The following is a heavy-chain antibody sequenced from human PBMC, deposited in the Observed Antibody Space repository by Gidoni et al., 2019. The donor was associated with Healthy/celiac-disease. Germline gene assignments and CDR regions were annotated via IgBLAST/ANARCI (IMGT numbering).Heavy chain of an antibody. D-gene: IGHD6-13*01. CDR1: GYTFTGYY. J-gene: IGHJ6*02. CDR2: INPNSGGT. CDR3: ARASSSWPQDYYYYGMDV. V-gene: IGHV1-2*02. Sequence: QVQLVQSGAEVKKPGASVTVSCKASGYTFTGYYMHWVRQAHGQGLELMGWINPNSGGTNYAQKFQGRVTMTRDTSISTAYMELSRLRSDDTAVYYCARASSSWPQDYYYYGMDVWGQGTTVTVSS.